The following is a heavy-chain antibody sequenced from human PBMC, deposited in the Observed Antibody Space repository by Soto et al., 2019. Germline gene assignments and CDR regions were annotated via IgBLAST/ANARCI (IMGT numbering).Heavy chain of an antibody. CDR1: GGSISSGDYY. D-gene: IGHD4-4*01. V-gene: IGHV4-31*03. CDR2: IYYSGTT. CDR3: ARVPRNVYSHDPFDV. Sequence: QVQLQESGPGLVKPSQTLSLTCTVSGGSISSGDYYWSWLRQHPGKGLEWIGNIYYSGTTYYNAPLKSRLTLSIDTSKNQFSLNLTSVTAADTAVYYCARVPRNVYSHDPFDVWGQGTRVTVSS. J-gene: IGHJ3*01.